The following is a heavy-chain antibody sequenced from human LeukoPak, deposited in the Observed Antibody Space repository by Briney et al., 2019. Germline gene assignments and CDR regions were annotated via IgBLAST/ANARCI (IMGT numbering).Heavy chain of an antibody. V-gene: IGHV3-53*01. Sequence: GGSLRLSCAASGFTFSSYAMIWVRQAPGKGLEWVSVIYSGGSTYYADSVKGRFTISRDNSKNTLYLQMNSLKAEDTAVYYCARAWGSYSPPGYWGQGTLVTVSS. D-gene: IGHD3-16*01. CDR3: ARAWGSYSPPGY. J-gene: IGHJ4*02. CDR1: GFTFSSYA. CDR2: IYSGGST.